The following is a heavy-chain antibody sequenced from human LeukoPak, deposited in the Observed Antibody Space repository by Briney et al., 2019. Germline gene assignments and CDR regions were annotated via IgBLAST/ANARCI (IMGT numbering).Heavy chain of an antibody. D-gene: IGHD3-22*01. V-gene: IGHV3-23*01. J-gene: IGHJ1*01. CDR2: ISGSGGNT. CDR3: AKTMYFYDSSGYYYFQH. Sequence: GGSLRLSCAASGFTFSNYAMTWVRQAPGKGLEWVSGISGSGGNTYYADAVKGRFTISRDNSKNTLYLQLNSLRAEDTAVYYCAKTMYFYDSSGYYYFQHWGQGTLVTVSS. CDR1: GFTFSNYA.